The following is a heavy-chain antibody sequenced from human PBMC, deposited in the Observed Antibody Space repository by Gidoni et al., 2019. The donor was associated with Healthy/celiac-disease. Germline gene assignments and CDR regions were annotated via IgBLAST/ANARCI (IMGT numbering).Heavy chain of an antibody. J-gene: IGHJ4*02. V-gene: IGHV3-23*01. D-gene: IGHD4-17*01. CDR1: GFTFSSYA. CDR2: ISGSGGST. CDR3: AKDQAYGDPSTDFDY. Sequence: EVQLLESGGGLVQPGGSLRLSCAASGFTFSSYAMSWVRQDPGKGLEWFSAISGSGGSTYYADSVKGRFTISRDNSKNTLYLQMNSLRAEDTAVYYCAKDQAYGDPSTDFDYWGQGTLVTVSS.